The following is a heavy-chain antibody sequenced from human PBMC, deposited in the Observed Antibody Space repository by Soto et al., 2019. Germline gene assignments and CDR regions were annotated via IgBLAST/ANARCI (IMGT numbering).Heavy chain of an antibody. D-gene: IGHD3-10*01. CDR1: GGYISSYY. V-gene: IGHV4-4*07. Sequence: PSETLSLTCTVCGGYISSYYCSWIRQSAGKGLEWIGRIDTSGTTNYNPSLKSRVTMSVDASKNQFSLNLSSVTAADTAVYYCARGPRGCVYYRGMDVWGQATTVTVSS. J-gene: IGHJ6*02. CDR2: IDTSGTT. CDR3: ARGPRGCVYYRGMDV.